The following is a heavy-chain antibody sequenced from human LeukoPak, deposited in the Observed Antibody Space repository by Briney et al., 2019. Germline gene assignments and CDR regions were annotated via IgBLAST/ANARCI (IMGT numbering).Heavy chain of an antibody. V-gene: IGHV6-1*01. CDR1: GDSVSRNSAA. Sequence: SQTLSLTCAISGDSVSRNSAAWYWIRQSPSRGLEWLGRTYYRSKWYNDYAVFVKSRITINPDTSKNQFSLQLNSVTPEDTAVYYCAREEGATNYWGQGTLVTVSS. J-gene: IGHJ4*02. CDR3: AREEGATNY. CDR2: TYYRSKWYN. D-gene: IGHD1-26*01.